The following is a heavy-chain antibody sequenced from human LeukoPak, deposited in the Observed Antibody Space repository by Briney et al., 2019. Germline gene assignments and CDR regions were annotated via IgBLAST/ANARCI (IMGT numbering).Heavy chain of an antibody. D-gene: IGHD2-2*01. CDR1: GYTFTSYY. J-gene: IGHJ4*02. V-gene: IGHV1-46*01. CDR2: INPSGGST. CDR3: ARAYCSSTSCPENY. Sequence: GASVKVSCKASGYTFTSYYMHWVRQAPGQGLEWMGIINPSGGSTSYAQKFQGRVTMTRDTCISTAYMELSRLRSDDTAVYYCARAYCSSTSCPENYWGQGTLVTVSS.